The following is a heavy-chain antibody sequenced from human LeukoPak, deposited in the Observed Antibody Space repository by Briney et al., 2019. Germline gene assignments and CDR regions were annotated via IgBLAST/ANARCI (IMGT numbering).Heavy chain of an antibody. CDR2: INSDGSST. Sequence: GGSLRLSCAASGFTFSSYWMHWVRQAPGKGLVWVSRINSDGSSTSYADSVKGRFTVSRDNAKNSLYLQMSSLRAEDTAVYFCARDPFHTSNFDYWGQGTLVTVSS. D-gene: IGHD2-2*01. CDR1: GFTFSSYW. CDR3: ARDPFHTSNFDY. J-gene: IGHJ4*02. V-gene: IGHV3-74*01.